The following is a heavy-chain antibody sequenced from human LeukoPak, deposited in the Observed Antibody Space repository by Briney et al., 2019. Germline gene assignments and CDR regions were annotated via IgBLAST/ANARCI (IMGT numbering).Heavy chain of an antibody. Sequence: APVKVSCKASGGTFSSYAISWVRQAPGQGLEWMGGIIPIFGTANYAQKFQGRVTITADESTSTAYMELSSLRSEDTAVYYCASSGEPKAFDIWGQGTMVTVSS. CDR3: ASSGEPKAFDI. CDR1: GGTFSSYA. CDR2: IIPIFGTA. D-gene: IGHD1-14*01. J-gene: IGHJ3*02. V-gene: IGHV1-69*13.